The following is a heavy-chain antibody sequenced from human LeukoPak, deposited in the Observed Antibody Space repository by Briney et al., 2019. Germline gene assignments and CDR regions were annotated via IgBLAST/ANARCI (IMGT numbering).Heavy chain of an antibody. CDR3: ARDREYYFDY. Sequence: GRSLRLSCAASGFTFSSYGMHWVRQAPGKGLEWVAVIWYDGSNKYYADSVKGRFTISRDNPKNTLYLQMNSLRAEDTAVYYCARDREYYFDYWGQGTLVTVSS. D-gene: IGHD3-10*01. CDR1: GFTFSSYG. CDR2: IWYDGSNK. V-gene: IGHV3-33*01. J-gene: IGHJ4*02.